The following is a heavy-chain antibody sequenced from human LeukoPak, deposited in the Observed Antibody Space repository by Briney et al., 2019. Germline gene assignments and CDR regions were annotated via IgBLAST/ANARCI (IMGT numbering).Heavy chain of an antibody. Sequence: PGGSLRLSCAASGFTFSNYGMHWVRQAPGKGLEWVALISYDGSNKYYADSVKGRFTISRDNSKNTLYLQMNSLRAEDTAVYYCAKPRPSYSSSWYDHWGQGTLVTVSS. CDR3: AKPRPSYSSSWYDH. CDR2: ISYDGSNK. J-gene: IGHJ5*02. V-gene: IGHV3-30*18. D-gene: IGHD6-13*01. CDR1: GFTFSNYG.